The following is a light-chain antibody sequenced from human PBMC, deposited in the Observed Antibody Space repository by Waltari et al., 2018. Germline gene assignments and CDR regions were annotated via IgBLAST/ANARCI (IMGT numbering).Light chain of an antibody. J-gene: IGLJ1*01. CDR1: GSNIGSNS. CDR2: SNN. Sequence: QSVLTQPPSASGTPGQRVTISCSGSGSNIGSNSVNWFQQVPGTDPKLLIYSNNPWPAGVPYRFSGSKSGTSASLSISVLQSEDEADYYCAAWDYSLNGYVFGTGTKVTVL. V-gene: IGLV1-44*01. CDR3: AAWDYSLNGYV.